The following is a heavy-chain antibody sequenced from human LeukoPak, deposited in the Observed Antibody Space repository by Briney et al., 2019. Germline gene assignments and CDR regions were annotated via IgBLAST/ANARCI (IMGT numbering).Heavy chain of an antibody. CDR2: ISYDGSNK. Sequence: PGGSLRLSCAASGFTFSSYAMHWVRQAPGKGLEWVAVISYDGSNKYYADSVKGRFTTSRDNSKNTLYLQMNSLRAEDTAVYYCARAGMWELPYFDYWGQGTLVTVSS. CDR1: GFTFSSYA. D-gene: IGHD1-26*01. V-gene: IGHV3-30-3*01. J-gene: IGHJ4*02. CDR3: ARAGMWELPYFDY.